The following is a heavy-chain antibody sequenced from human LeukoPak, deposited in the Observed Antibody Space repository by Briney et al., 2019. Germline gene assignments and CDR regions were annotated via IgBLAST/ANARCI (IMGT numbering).Heavy chain of an antibody. V-gene: IGHV4-34*01. CDR2: INHSGST. Sequence: PSETLSLTCAVYGGSFSGYYWSWIRQPPGKGLEWIGEINHSGSTNYNPSLKSRVTISVDTCKNQSSLKLSSVTAADTAVYYCARCHILTGYYSRWGQGTLVTVSS. D-gene: IGHD3-9*01. CDR1: GGSFSGYY. J-gene: IGHJ4*02. CDR3: ARCHILTGYYSR.